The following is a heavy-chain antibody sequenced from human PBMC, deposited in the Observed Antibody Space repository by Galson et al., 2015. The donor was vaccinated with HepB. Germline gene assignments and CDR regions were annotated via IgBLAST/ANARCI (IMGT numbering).Heavy chain of an antibody. CDR3: AKGSGYSSGWYTSDY. CDR1: GFTFSSYA. J-gene: IGHJ4*02. D-gene: IGHD6-19*01. V-gene: IGHV3-23*01. Sequence: SLRLSCAASGFTFSSYAMSWVRQAPGKGLEWVSVISGNGGSTHYADSVKGRFTISRDNSKNTLYVQMNSLRAEDTALYYCAKGSGYSSGWYTSDYWGQGTLVTVSS. CDR2: ISGNGGST.